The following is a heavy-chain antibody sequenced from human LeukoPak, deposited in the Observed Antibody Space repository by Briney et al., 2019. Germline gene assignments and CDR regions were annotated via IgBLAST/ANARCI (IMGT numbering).Heavy chain of an antibody. Sequence: SETLSLTCAVSGGSISSGGYSWSWIRQPPGKGLEWIGSFHYSGSTYYNPSLKSRVTISGDTSKNQFSLKLRSVTAADTAVYYCASLVVVVVTASEIDYWGQGTLVTVSS. CDR1: GGSISSGGYS. D-gene: IGHD2-21*02. CDR2: FHYSGST. CDR3: ASLVVVVVTASEIDY. V-gene: IGHV4-30-2*03. J-gene: IGHJ4*02.